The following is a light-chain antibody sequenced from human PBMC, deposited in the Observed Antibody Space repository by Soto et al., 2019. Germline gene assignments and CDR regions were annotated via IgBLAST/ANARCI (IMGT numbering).Light chain of an antibody. CDR2: DVS. CDR1: SSDVGGYNY. Sequence: QSALTQPASVSGSPGQSITISCTGTSSDVGGYNYVSWYQQDPGKAPKLMIYDVSSRPSGVSNRFSGSKYGNTASLTISGLQAEDEADYYCSSYTSSSTLVVFGGGTKVTVL. J-gene: IGLJ2*01. CDR3: SSYTSSSTLVV. V-gene: IGLV2-14*01.